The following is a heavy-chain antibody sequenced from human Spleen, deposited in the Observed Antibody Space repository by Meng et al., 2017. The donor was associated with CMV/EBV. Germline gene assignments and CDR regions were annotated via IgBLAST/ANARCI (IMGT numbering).Heavy chain of an antibody. J-gene: IGHJ5*02. CDR2: ISDDGNNQ. V-gene: IGHV3-30*03. CDR3: ARGPRNSWYGEDWFDL. Sequence: GESLKISCRASGFVFSTYSIYWVRQAPGKGLEWMTFISDDGNNQDYSDSVKGRFTISRDNSENTVFLQMRGLSADDTALYYCARGPRNSWYGEDWFDLWGQGTLVTVSS. D-gene: IGHD3-10*01. CDR1: GFVFSTYS.